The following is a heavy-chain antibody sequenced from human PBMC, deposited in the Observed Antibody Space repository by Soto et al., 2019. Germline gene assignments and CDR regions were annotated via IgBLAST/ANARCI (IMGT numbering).Heavy chain of an antibody. D-gene: IGHD1-7*01. Sequence: PSETLSLTCTVSGGSISSSSYYWGWIRQPPGKGLEWIGEIYHSGSTNYNPSLKSRVTISVDKSKNQFSLKLSSVTAADTAVYYCARDAAREMELDYYYGMDVWGQGTTVTVSS. J-gene: IGHJ6*02. CDR3: ARDAAREMELDYYYGMDV. CDR2: IYHSGST. V-gene: IGHV4-39*07. CDR1: GGSISSSSYY.